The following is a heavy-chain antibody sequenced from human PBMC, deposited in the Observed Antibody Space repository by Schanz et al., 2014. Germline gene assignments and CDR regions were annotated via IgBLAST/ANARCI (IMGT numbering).Heavy chain of an antibody. CDR2: IKQDESER. V-gene: IGHV3-7*01. CDR1: GFTFSTYW. D-gene: IGHD1-1*01. CDR3: ARDGVAATTDFEY. Sequence: EVLLVESGGGLVQPGGSLRLSCAASGFTFSTYWMSWVRQAPGKGLEWVANIKQDESERSYVDSVKGRFTISRDNAKSSLHLQMNSLRADDTAVYYCARDGVAATTDFEYWGQGALVTVSS. J-gene: IGHJ4*02.